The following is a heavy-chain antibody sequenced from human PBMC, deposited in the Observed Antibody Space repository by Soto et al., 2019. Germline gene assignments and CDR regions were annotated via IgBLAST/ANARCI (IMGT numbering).Heavy chain of an antibody. Sequence: PSGSLSLACAVSGGSVRISVVSWKWVWQPPGKRLEWFGYISPSGPTYYTPSIKSRVPISIDVCKSQFSLSLRSLTAAATSGCYCARSRGFDYWGQGTLVTVSS. D-gene: IGHD3-10*01. J-gene: IGHJ4*02. V-gene: IGHV4-30-2*01. CDR3: ARSRGFDY. CDR1: GGSVRISVVS. CDR2: ISPSGPT.